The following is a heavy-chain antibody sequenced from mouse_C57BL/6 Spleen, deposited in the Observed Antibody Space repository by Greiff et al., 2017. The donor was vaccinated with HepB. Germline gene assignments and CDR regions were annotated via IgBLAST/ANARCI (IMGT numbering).Heavy chain of an antibody. CDR2: IYPRSGNT. CDR3: ARSLITTVEGGYFDV. J-gene: IGHJ1*03. V-gene: IGHV1-81*01. CDR1: GYTFTSYG. D-gene: IGHD1-1*01. Sequence: VQLQQSGAELARPGASVKLSCKASGYTFTSYGISWVKQRTGQGLEWIGEIYPRSGNTYYNEKFKGKATLTADKSSSTAYMELRSLTSEDSAVYFCARSLITTVEGGYFDVWGTGTTVTVSS.